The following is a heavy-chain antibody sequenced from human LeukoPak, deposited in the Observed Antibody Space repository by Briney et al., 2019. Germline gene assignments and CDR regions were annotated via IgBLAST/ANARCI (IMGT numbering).Heavy chain of an antibody. Sequence: SETLSLTCTVSGGSISSYYWSWIRQPPGKGLEWIGYIYSSGSTYYNPSLKSRATISIDTSKNQFSLTLSPVTAADTAIYYCAREYTLYISGWFIDYWGQGTVVTVSS. CDR3: AREYTLYISGWFIDY. CDR1: GGSISSYY. J-gene: IGHJ4*02. D-gene: IGHD6-19*01. CDR2: IYSSGST. V-gene: IGHV4-59*12.